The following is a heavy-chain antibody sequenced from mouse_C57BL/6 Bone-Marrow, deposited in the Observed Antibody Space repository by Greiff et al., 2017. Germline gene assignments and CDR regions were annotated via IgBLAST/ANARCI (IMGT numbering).Heavy chain of an antibody. CDR1: GYTFTDYY. D-gene: IGHD1-1*01. V-gene: IGHV1-75*01. Sequence: VQLQQPGTELVKPGASVKISCKASGYTFTDYYINWVKQRPGQGLEWIGWIFPGSGSTYYNEKFKGKATLTVDKSSSTAYMLLSSLTSEDSAVYFCARWGYYYGSFDYWGQGTTLTVSS. CDR3: ARWGYYYGSFDY. J-gene: IGHJ2*01. CDR2: IFPGSGST.